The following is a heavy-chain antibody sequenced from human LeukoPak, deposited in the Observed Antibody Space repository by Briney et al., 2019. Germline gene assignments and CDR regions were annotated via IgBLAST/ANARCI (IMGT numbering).Heavy chain of an antibody. CDR3: ATVMITFGGVIVPDAFDI. V-gene: IGHV1-24*01. J-gene: IGHJ3*02. Sequence: GASVKVSCKVSGYTLTELSMHWVRQAPGKGLEWMGGFDPEDGETIYAQKFQGRVTMTEDTSTDTAYMELSSLRSEDTAVYYCATVMITFGGVIVPDAFDIWGQGTMVTVSS. D-gene: IGHD3-16*02. CDR1: GYTLTELS. CDR2: FDPEDGET.